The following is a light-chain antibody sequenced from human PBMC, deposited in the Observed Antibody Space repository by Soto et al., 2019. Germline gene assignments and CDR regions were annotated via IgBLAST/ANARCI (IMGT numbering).Light chain of an antibody. CDR3: QQFNNYPPT. V-gene: IGKV1-9*01. CDR2: KAS. Sequence: DIQFTQSPSFLSASVLERSTITCRASQGISTYLAWYQQKPGKAPKLLIYKASTLKSGVPSRFSGSGSGTDFTLTISSLQPEDFTTYYCQQFNNYPPTFGGGTKVDIK. CDR1: QGISTY. J-gene: IGKJ4*01.